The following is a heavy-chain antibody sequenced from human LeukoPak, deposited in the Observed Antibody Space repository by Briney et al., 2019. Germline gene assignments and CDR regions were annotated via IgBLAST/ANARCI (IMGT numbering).Heavy chain of an antibody. CDR2: IYYSGST. J-gene: IGHJ5*02. D-gene: IGHD1-7*01. CDR3: ARAHNWNYYP. CDR1: GGSISSGGYY. Sequence: SETLSLTCTVSGGSISSGGYYWSWIRQHPGKGLEWIRYIYYSGSTYYNPSLKSRVTISVDTSKNQFSLKLSSVTAADTAVYYCARAHNWNYYPWGQGTLVTVSS. V-gene: IGHV4-31*03.